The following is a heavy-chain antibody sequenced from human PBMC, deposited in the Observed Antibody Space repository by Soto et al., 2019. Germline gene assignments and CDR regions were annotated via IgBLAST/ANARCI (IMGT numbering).Heavy chain of an antibody. V-gene: IGHV4-31*03. CDR3: ARDGGDHEAAFDI. CDR2: IYYSGST. Sequence: QVQLQESGPGLVKPSQTLSLTCTVSGGSISSGGYYWSWIRQHPGKGLEWIGYIYYSGSTYYNPSLKRRVTISVDTSKNQFSLKLSSVTAADTAVYYCARDGGDHEAAFDIWGQGTMVTVSS. D-gene: IGHD2-21*02. J-gene: IGHJ3*02. CDR1: GGSISSGGYY.